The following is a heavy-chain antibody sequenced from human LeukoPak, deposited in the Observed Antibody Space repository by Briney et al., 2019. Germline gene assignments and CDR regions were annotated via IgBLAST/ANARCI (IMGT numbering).Heavy chain of an antibody. J-gene: IGHJ4*02. V-gene: IGHV3-30*02. CDR3: AKDLRVVPAANDDDY. CDR1: GFTFSSYG. Sequence: GGSLRLSCAASGFTFSSYGMHWVRHAPGKGLEWVAFIRYDGSNKYYADSVKGRFTISRDNSKNTLYLQMNSLRAEDTAVYYCAKDLRVVPAANDDDYWGQGTLVTVPS. D-gene: IGHD2-2*01. CDR2: IRYDGSNK.